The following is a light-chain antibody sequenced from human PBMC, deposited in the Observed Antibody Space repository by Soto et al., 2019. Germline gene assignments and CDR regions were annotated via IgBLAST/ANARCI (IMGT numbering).Light chain of an antibody. CDR2: GAS. J-gene: IGKJ4*01. V-gene: IGKV1-39*01. CDR3: LHCYSPPLS. CDR1: QSISSY. Sequence: EIQMTQYTSSLSASVGDRVTITCRASQSISSYLNWYQQKPGKAPKLLIYGASNVESGGPSRFSGSGSGTDFTLTISGLQPEDCSSDYWLHCYSPPLSVGGGTKVDI.